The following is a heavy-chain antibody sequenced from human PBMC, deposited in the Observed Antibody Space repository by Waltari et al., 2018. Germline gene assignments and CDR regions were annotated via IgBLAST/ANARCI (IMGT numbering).Heavy chain of an antibody. J-gene: IGHJ4*02. CDR1: GYTFTGYY. D-gene: IGHD2-21*02. CDR2: INPNRGGT. Sequence: QVQLVQSGAEVRKPGASVKVSCKASGYTFTGYYMHWVRQAPGQGLAWMGRINPNRGGTNYAQKFQGRVTMTRDTSISTAYMELSRLRSDDTAVYYCARLGDSRTQSYDYWGQGTLVTVSS. V-gene: IGHV1-2*06. CDR3: ARLGDSRTQSYDY.